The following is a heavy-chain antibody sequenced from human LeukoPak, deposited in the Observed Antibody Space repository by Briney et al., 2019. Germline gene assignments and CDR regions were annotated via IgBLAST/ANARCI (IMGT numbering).Heavy chain of an antibody. J-gene: IGHJ3*02. Sequence: SETLSLTCTVSGYSISSGYYWGWIRQPPGKGLEWIGSIYHSGSTYYSPSLKSRVTISVDTSKNQFSLKLSSVTAADTAVYYCARWGLNDIVVVVAATRDGAFDIWGQGTMVTVSS. V-gene: IGHV4-38-2*02. D-gene: IGHD2-15*01. CDR2: IYHSGST. CDR3: ARWGLNDIVVVVAATRDGAFDI. CDR1: GYSISSGYY.